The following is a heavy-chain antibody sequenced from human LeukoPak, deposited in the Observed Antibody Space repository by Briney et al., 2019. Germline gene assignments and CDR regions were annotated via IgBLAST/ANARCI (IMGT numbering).Heavy chain of an antibody. CDR1: GGTFSSYA. CDR3: ARDLIRGDGYAPATFDY. Sequence: ASVKVSCKASGGTFSSYAISWVRQAPGQGLEWMGGIIPIFGTANYTQKFQGRVTITADESTSTAYMELSSLRSEDTAVYYCARDLIRGDGYAPATFDYWGQGTLVTVSS. J-gene: IGHJ4*02. D-gene: IGHD5-24*01. V-gene: IGHV1-69*13. CDR2: IIPIFGTA.